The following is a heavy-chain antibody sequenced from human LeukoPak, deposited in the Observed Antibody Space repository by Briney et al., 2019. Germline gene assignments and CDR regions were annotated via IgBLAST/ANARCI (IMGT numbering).Heavy chain of an antibody. CDR1: GFTFSSYA. CDR2: IGGSGGST. V-gene: IGHV3-23*01. CDR3: AKGDRITGTTSTFFDY. D-gene: IGHD1-7*01. Sequence: GGSLRLSCAASGFTFSSYAMSWVRQAPGKGLEWVSAIGGSGGSTYYADSVKGRFTISRDNSKNTLYLQMNSLRAEDTAVYYCAKGDRITGTTSTFFDYWGQGTLVTVSS. J-gene: IGHJ4*02.